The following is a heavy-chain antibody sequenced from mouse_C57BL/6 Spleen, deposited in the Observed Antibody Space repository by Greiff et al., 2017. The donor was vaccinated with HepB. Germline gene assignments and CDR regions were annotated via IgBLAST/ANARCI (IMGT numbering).Heavy chain of an antibody. J-gene: IGHJ1*03. V-gene: IGHV5-16*01. CDR3: ARGYANWYFDV. CDR2: INYDGSST. D-gene: IGHD6-5*01. CDR1: GFTFSDYY. Sequence: DVHLVESEGGLVQPGSSMKLSCTASGFTFSDYYMAWVRQVPEKGLEWVANINYDGSSTYYLDSLKSRFIISRDNAKNILYLQMSSLKSEDTATYYCARGYANWYFDVWGKGTTVTVSS.